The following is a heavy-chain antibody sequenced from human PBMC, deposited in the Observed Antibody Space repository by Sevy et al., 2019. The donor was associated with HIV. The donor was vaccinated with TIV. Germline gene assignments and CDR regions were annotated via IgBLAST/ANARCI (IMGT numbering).Heavy chain of an antibody. CDR1: TFTFNDYW. Sequence: GGSLRLSCAASTFTFNDYWMNWVRQAPGKGLEWVANINQHGSEKYFVDSVKGRFTISRDNAKNSLYLQMNSLGAKDPAVYYCARWGGGLDVWGQGTTVTVSS. V-gene: IGHV3-7*01. D-gene: IGHD3-16*01. J-gene: IGHJ6*02. CDR2: INQHGSEK. CDR3: ARWGGGLDV.